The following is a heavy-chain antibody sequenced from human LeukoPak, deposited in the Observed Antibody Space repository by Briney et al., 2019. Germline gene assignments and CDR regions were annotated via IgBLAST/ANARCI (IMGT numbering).Heavy chain of an antibody. V-gene: IGHV3-23*01. Sequence: GGSLRLSCAASGFTFSSYAMSWVRQAPGKGLEWVSAISGSGSSTYYADSVKGRFTISRDNSKNTLYLQMNSLRAEDTAVYYCAKKKGNCSGGSCYPYLGYFDYWGQGTLVTVSS. CDR3: AKKKGNCSGGSCYPYLGYFDY. CDR1: GFTFSSYA. D-gene: IGHD2-15*01. J-gene: IGHJ4*02. CDR2: ISGSGSST.